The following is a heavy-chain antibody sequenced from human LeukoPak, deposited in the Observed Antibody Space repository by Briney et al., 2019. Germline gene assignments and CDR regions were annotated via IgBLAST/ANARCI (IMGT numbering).Heavy chain of an antibody. CDR1: GYTFTSYG. Sequence: ASVKVSCKASGYTFTSYGISWVRQAPGQGLEWMGWISAYNGNTNYAQKLQGRVTMTTDTSTSTAYMELRSLRSDDTAVYYCARDLPYYDFWGGSINLYYYGMDVWGQGTTVTVSS. D-gene: IGHD3-3*01. J-gene: IGHJ6*02. CDR3: ARDLPYYDFWGGSINLYYYGMDV. V-gene: IGHV1-18*01. CDR2: ISAYNGNT.